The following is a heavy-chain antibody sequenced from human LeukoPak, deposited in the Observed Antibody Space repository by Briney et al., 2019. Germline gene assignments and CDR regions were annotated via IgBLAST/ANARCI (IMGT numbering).Heavy chain of an antibody. V-gene: IGHV3-21*01. CDR1: GFTFGSYS. CDR3: AELGITMIGGV. Sequence: PGGSLRLSCAASGFTFGSYSMNWVRQAPGKGLEWVSSISTSSSYIYYADSVKGRFTISRDNAKHSLYLQMNSLRAEDTAVYYCAELGITMIGGVWGKGTTVTISS. J-gene: IGHJ6*04. D-gene: IGHD3-10*02. CDR2: ISTSSSYI.